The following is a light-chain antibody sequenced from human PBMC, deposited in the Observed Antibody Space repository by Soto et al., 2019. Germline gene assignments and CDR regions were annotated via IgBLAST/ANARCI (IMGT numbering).Light chain of an antibody. V-gene: IGLV1-47*02. Sequence: QPVLTQPPSASGTPGQRVTMSCSGSGSNIGPNYVYWFQQFPGTAPKLLIYNNDQRPSAVPDRFSGSKSGTSASLGISGLRSEDEADYYCAAWDDSLSGRVLGGGTKLTVL. CDR3: AAWDDSLSGRV. J-gene: IGLJ3*02. CDR2: NND. CDR1: GSNIGPNY.